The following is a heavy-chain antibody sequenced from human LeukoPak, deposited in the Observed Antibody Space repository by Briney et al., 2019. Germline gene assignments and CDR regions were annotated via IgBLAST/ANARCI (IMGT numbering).Heavy chain of an antibody. V-gene: IGHV4-31*03. J-gene: IGHJ4*02. CDR2: IYYSGST. Sequence: PSETLSLTCTVSGGSISSGGYYWSWIRLHPGKGLEWIGYIYYSGSTYYNPSLKSRVTISVDTSKNQFSLKLSSVTAADTAVYYCARGGQQLNVNYFDYWGQGTLVTVSS. CDR3: ARGGQQLNVNYFDY. D-gene: IGHD6-13*01. CDR1: GGSISSGGYY.